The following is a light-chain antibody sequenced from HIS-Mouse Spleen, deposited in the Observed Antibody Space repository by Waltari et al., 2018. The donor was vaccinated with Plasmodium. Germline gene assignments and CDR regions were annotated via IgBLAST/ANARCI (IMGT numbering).Light chain of an antibody. J-gene: IGKJ2*01. V-gene: IGKV3-20*01. CDR2: GAS. Sequence: DIVLTQSPGTLSLSPGERATLSCRASQSVSSSYLACYQQKPGQAPRLLIYGASSRATGIPDRVSGSGSGTDFTLTISRLEPEDFAVYYCQQYGSSPPYTFGQGTKLEIK. CDR1: QSVSSSY. CDR3: QQYGSSPPYT.